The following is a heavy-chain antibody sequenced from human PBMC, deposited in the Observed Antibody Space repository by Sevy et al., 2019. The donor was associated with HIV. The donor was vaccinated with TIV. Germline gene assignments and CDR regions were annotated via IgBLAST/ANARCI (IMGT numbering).Heavy chain of an antibody. J-gene: IGHJ4*02. CDR2: MKQDGSEK. CDR3: VRGGVGGYSYSLDS. CDR1: GFTFSTYW. Sequence: GGSLRLSCAASGFTFSTYWMSWVRQAPGKGLEWVATMKQDGSEKDYVDSVKGRFTISRDNAKNSLYLQMNSLRGEDTAVYYCVRGGVGGYSYSLDSWSQGTLVTVSS. D-gene: IGHD5-18*01. V-gene: IGHV3-7*04.